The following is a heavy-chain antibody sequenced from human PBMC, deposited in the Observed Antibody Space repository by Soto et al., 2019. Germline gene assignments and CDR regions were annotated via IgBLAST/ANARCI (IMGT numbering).Heavy chain of an antibody. CDR1: GASISGFY. D-gene: IGHD1-1*01. J-gene: IGHJ5*02. V-gene: IGHV4-4*07. Sequence: SETLSLTCTVSGASISGFYWSWIRKSAGKGLEWIGRIYATETTDYNPSLKSRVMMSVDTSKKQFSLKLRSVTAADTAVYYCVRDGTKTLRDWFDPWGQGISVTVSS. CDR2: IYATETT. CDR3: VRDGTKTLRDWFDP.